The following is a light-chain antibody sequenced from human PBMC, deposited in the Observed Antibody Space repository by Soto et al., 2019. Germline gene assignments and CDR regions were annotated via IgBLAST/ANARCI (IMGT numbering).Light chain of an antibody. CDR2: GAS. Sequence: EIVMTQSPATLSVSPGERATLSCRASQSVFSNLAWYQQKPGQAPRLLIYGASTRATGIPARFSGSGSGTESTLTISSLQSEDFAVYYCQQYNNWPLTFGQGTKVEIK. CDR3: QQYNNWPLT. CDR1: QSVFSN. V-gene: IGKV3-15*01. J-gene: IGKJ1*01.